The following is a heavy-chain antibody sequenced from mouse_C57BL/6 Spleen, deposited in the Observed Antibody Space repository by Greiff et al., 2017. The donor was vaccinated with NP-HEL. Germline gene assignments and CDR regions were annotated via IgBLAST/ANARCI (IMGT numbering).Heavy chain of an antibody. CDR1: GFTFSDYY. CDR3: ARHPTVVRYFDV. CDR2: ISNGGGST. J-gene: IGHJ1*03. D-gene: IGHD1-1*01. V-gene: IGHV5-12*01. Sequence: EVMLVESGGGLVQPGGSLKLSCAASGFTFSDYYMYWVRQTPEKRLEWVAYISNGGGSTYYPDTVKGRFTISRDNAKNTLYLQMSRLKSEDTAMYYCARHPTVVRYFDVWGTGTTVTVSS.